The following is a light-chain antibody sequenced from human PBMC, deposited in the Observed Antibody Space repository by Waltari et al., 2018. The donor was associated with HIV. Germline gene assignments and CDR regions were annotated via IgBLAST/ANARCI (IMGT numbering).Light chain of an antibody. CDR1: QDIGTY. CDR3: QQYDSLPPGLA. Sequence: DIQMTQSPSSLSASIGDKVTITCQASQDIGTYLNWYQQKPGRAPKLLIYDTFNLGTGVSSRFSGGGSGTDFTLTINNLQSEDNGKYYCQQYDSLPPGLAFGGGTNVEIK. V-gene: IGKV1-33*01. CDR2: DTF. J-gene: IGKJ4*01.